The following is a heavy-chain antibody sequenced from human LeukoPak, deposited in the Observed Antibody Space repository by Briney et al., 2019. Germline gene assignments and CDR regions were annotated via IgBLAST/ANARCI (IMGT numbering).Heavy chain of an antibody. CDR2: ISSSGSTR. V-gene: IGHV3-11*01. CDR3: ARASKGYSSGYGYYYYYMDV. J-gene: IGHJ6*03. Sequence: GGALRLSCAPSGFTLSDYYMCWVRQAPGEGLEWVSYISSSGSTRYYAQSAKGRLTTSKDNAKNSLYLQMNSLRAEDTAVYYCARASKGYSSGYGYYYYYMDVWGKGTTVSISS. CDR1: GFTLSDYY. D-gene: IGHD5-18*01.